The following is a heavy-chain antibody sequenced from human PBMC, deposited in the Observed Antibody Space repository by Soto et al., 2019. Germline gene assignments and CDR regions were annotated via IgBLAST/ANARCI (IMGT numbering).Heavy chain of an antibody. CDR1: GYTFTSYD. D-gene: IGHD3-9*01. J-gene: IGHJ4*02. V-gene: IGHV1-8*01. CDR3: ARSGDVLFDWLLYYFDY. CDR2: MNPNSGNT. Sequence: ASVKVSCKASGYTFTSYDINWVRQATGQGLEWMGWMNPNSGNTGYAQKFQGRVTMTRNTSISTAYMELSSLRSEDTAVYYCARSGDVLFDWLLYYFDYWGQGTLVTVSS.